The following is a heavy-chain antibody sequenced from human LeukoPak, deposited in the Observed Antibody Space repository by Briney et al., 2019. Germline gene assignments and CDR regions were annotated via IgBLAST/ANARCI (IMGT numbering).Heavy chain of an antibody. Sequence: GGSLRLSCTASGFTFRNYWMSWVRQAPGKGLEWVANIKHDGSEKYYVDSAKGRFTISRDNAKNSLYLQMNSLRAEDTAVYYCARDQEIYYDILTGRHYFDYWGQGALVTVSS. V-gene: IGHV3-7*01. CDR2: IKHDGSEK. CDR3: ARDQEIYYDILTGRHYFDY. CDR1: GFTFRNYW. J-gene: IGHJ4*02. D-gene: IGHD3-9*01.